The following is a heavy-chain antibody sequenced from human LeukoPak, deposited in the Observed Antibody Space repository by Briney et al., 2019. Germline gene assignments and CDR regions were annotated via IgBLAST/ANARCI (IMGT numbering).Heavy chain of an antibody. CDR1: GGTFSTYV. CDR3: ARRVGGPGYCSSTSCYTMDV. V-gene: IGHV1-69*04. CDR2: IIPILAIA. D-gene: IGHD2-2*02. J-gene: IGHJ6*03. Sequence: ASVKVSCKASGGTFSTYVINWVRQAPGQGLEWMGRIIPILAIANYAQKFQGRVTITADNSTSTAYMELSSLRSEDTAVYYCARRVGGPGYCSSTSCYTMDVWGKGTTVTVSS.